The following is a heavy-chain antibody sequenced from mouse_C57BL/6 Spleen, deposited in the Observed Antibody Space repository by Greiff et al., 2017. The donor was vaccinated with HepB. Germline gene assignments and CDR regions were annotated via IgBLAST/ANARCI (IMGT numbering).Heavy chain of an antibody. CDR1: GYTFTDYY. J-gene: IGHJ4*01. V-gene: IGHV1-19*01. Sequence: EVQLQQSGPVLVKPGASVKMSCKASGYTFTDYYMNWVKQSHGKSLEWIGVINPYNGGTSYNKKFKGKATLTVDKSSSTAYMELNSLTSEDSAVYYCARAYYYYAMDYWGQGTSVTVSS. CDR3: ARAYYYYAMDY. CDR2: INPYNGGT. D-gene: IGHD2-10*01.